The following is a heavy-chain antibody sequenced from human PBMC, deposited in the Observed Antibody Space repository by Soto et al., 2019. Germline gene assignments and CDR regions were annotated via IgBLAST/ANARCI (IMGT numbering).Heavy chain of an antibody. Sequence: GGSIRLSCAASGVRFWSYVVNWVRQKPGKGLEYVSGISSNGVGTYYANSVQGRFTISRDNSKNTVYLQMGSLRPEDMAVYYCARRARPDFYYMDVWGKGTTVTVSS. D-gene: IGHD6-6*01. CDR2: ISSNGVGT. CDR3: ARRARPDFYYMDV. J-gene: IGHJ6*03. CDR1: GVRFWSYV. V-gene: IGHV3-64*01.